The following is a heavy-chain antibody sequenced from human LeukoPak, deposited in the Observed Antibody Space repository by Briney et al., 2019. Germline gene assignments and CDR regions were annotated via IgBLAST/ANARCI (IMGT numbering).Heavy chain of an antibody. CDR1: GFTFNNYA. J-gene: IGHJ4*02. V-gene: IGHV3-23*01. CDR3: AKLYCSSTSCSYDY. CDR2: ISGSGGSA. Sequence: GGSLRLSCAASGFTFNNYAMSWVRQAPGKGLEWVSAISGSGGSAYYGDSVKGRFTISRDKSKNTLYLQMNSLRAEDTAVYYCAKLYCSSTSCSYDYWGQGTLVTVSS. D-gene: IGHD2-2*01.